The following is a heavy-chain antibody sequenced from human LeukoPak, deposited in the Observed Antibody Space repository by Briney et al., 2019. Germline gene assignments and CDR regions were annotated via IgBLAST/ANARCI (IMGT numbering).Heavy chain of an antibody. V-gene: IGHV3-21*01. Sequence: GGSLRLSCVASGFTLSSYNMKWVRQAPGKRLEWVSSISWRSSDIEYADSVKGRFTISRDIDKKSLYLQMNSLRVEDTAVYYCARAAEVGSGYDLFDYWGQGTLVTVSS. CDR2: ISWRSSDI. D-gene: IGHD5-12*01. CDR1: GFTLSSYN. J-gene: IGHJ4*02. CDR3: ARAAEVGSGYDLFDY.